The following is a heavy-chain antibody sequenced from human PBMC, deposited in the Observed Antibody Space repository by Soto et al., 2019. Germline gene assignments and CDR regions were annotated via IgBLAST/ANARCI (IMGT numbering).Heavy chain of an antibody. CDR2: IKQDGSEK. V-gene: IGHV3-7*01. CDR1: GFTFSSYW. J-gene: IGHJ5*02. CDR3: ARVRIALRWFDP. D-gene: IGHD6-13*01. Sequence: EVQLVESGGGLVQPGGSLRLSCAASGFTFSSYWMSWVRQAPGKGLEWVANIKQDGSEKYYVDSVKGRFTISRDNAKNSLYLLMNSLRADDTAVYYCARVRIALRWFDPWGQGTLVTVSS.